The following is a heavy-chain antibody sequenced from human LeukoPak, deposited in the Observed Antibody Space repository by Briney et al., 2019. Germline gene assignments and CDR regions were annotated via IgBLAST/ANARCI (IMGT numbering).Heavy chain of an antibody. D-gene: IGHD3-9*01. V-gene: IGHV1-69*04. CDR2: IIPILGIA. CDR1: GGTFSSYA. CDR3: ARGLRYFGWSHVDV. J-gene: IGHJ6*02. Sequence: SVKVSCKASGGTFSSYAISWVRQAPGQGLEWMGRIIPILGIANYAQKFQGRVTITADKSTSTAYMELSSLRSEDTAVYYCARGLRYFGWSHVDVWGQGTTVTVSS.